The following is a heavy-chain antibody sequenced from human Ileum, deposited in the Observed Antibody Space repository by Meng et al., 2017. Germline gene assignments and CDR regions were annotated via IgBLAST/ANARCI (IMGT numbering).Heavy chain of an antibody. V-gene: IGHV6-1*01. D-gene: IGHD6-25*01. CDR1: GDSLFNNSAT. J-gene: IGHJ4*02. CDR3: AREAHLAAFGH. Sequence: QVQLQQSGPGVVNPPQTLSPTCAISGDSLFNNSATWDWVRQSPSRGLEWMGRTYYRSKWYNDYALSVNSRITVNPDTSKNQISLQLNSVTPDDTAVYYCAREAHLAAFGHWGQGTLVTVLL. CDR2: TYYRSKWYN.